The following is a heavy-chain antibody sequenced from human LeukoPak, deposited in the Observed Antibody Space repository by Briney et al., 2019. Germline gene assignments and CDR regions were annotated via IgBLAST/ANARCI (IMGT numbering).Heavy chain of an antibody. Sequence: SETLSLTCTVSGVSISSSNSYWGWIRQPPGKGLEWIGSIYYSGNTYYNASLKSQVSISIDTSKNQFSLKLTSVAAADTAVYSCARQTGSGLFILPGGQGTLVTVSS. V-gene: IGHV4-39*01. CDR3: ARQTGSGLFILP. CDR1: GVSISSSNSY. J-gene: IGHJ4*02. CDR2: IYYSGNT. D-gene: IGHD3/OR15-3a*01.